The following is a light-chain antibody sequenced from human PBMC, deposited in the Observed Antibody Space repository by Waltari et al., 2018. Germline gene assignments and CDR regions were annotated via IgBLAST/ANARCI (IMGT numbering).Light chain of an antibody. Sequence: EIVMTQSPATLSVFPGERATLSCRASQSIRSNLAWYQLKPGQAPSLLIYGASTRATGIPARSSGSRSGTQFTLTISSLQSEDFSAYVCQQYDNWLGTFGQGTKVEIK. V-gene: IGKV3-15*01. CDR1: QSIRSN. CDR3: QQYDNWLGT. CDR2: GAS. J-gene: IGKJ1*01.